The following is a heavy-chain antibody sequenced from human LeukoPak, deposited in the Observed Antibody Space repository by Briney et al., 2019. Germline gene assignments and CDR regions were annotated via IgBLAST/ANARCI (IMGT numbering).Heavy chain of an antibody. Sequence: GGSLRVSCAASGFTFSSYGMNWVRQTPGKGLEWVSSISSGSSYIYYADSVKGRFTISRDNAMNTLYLQMNSLRGEDTAVYYCVRGDLRLPRSTPDCWGQGTLVTVSS. CDR1: GFTFSSYG. D-gene: IGHD5/OR15-5a*01. V-gene: IGHV3-21*01. J-gene: IGHJ4*02. CDR3: VRGDLRLPRSTPDC. CDR2: ISSGSSYI.